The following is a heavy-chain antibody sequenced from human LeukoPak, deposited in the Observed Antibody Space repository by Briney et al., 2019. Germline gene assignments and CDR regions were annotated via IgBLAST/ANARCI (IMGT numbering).Heavy chain of an antibody. J-gene: IGHJ6*03. Sequence: SETLSLPCTVSGGSIRSYFWSWIRQPAGKGLDWIGRIYTSGSTNYNPSLKSRVTMSVDTSNNQFSLKLNSVTAADTAVYYCAREGSTPMGPHYYDYYMDVWGKGTTVTVSS. CDR3: AREGSTPMGPHYYDYYMDV. CDR1: GGSIRSYF. CDR2: IYTSGST. D-gene: IGHD5-18*01. V-gene: IGHV4-4*07.